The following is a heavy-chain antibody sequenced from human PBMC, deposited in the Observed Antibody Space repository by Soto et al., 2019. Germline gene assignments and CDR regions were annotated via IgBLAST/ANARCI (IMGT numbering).Heavy chain of an antibody. D-gene: IGHD2-21*02. J-gene: IGHJ4*02. CDR2: IYPGDSDT. CDR3: ARRRYCGGDCYSWAFDY. CDR1: GYSFTSYW. Sequence: EVQLVPSGAEVKKPGESLKISCKASGYSFTSYWIGWVRQMPGKGLEWMGIIYPGDSDTRYSPSFQGQVTISADKSIVTAYMQWSSLKASDTAIYYCARRRYCGGDCYSWAFDYWGQGTLVTVSS. V-gene: IGHV5-51*03.